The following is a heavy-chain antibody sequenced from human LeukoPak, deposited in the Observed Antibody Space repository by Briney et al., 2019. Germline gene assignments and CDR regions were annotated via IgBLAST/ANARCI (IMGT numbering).Heavy chain of an antibody. J-gene: IGHJ4*02. CDR1: GFTFDDFA. Sequence: LTGGSLRLSCAASGFTFDDFAMSWVRQAPGKGLEWVSGINWNGGSTFYAASVKGRFTISRDNAKNSLYLQMNGLTAEDTALYYCARPPYSSTWCGRFDYWGQGSLVTVSS. V-gene: IGHV3-20*04. CDR3: ARPPYSSTWCGRFDY. CDR2: INWNGGST. D-gene: IGHD6-13*01.